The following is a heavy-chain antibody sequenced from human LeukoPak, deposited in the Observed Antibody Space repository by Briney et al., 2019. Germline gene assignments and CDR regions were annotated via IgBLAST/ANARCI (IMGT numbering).Heavy chain of an antibody. CDR1: GFTVSSNS. Sequence: GGSLRLSCAASGFTVSSNSMSWVRQAPGKGLEWVSVLYSGGNTYCADSVKGRFTISRDNSKNTLYLQMNSLRTEDTAVYYCARDRSDGFDYWGQGTLVTVSS. J-gene: IGHJ4*02. CDR3: ARDRSDGFDY. CDR2: LYSGGNT. V-gene: IGHV3-53*01.